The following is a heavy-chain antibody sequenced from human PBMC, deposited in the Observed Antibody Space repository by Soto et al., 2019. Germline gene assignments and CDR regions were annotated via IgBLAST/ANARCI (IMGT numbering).Heavy chain of an antibody. Sequence: QVQLQESGPGLVKPSQTLSLTCTVSGGSISSGGYYWSWIRQHPGKGLEWIGYIYDSGSTYYNPSLKSXXTXSXXTSKNQFSLKLSSVTAADTAVYYWATAPNEYYLDYWGQGTLVTVSS. J-gene: IGHJ4*02. D-gene: IGHD4-17*01. CDR3: ATAPNEYYLDY. CDR1: GGSISSGGYY. CDR2: IYDSGST. V-gene: IGHV4-31*03.